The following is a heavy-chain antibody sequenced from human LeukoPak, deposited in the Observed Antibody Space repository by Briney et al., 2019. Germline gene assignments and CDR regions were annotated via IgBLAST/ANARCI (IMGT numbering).Heavy chain of an antibody. J-gene: IGHJ5*01. CDR2: FYSGGNT. CDR3: AAGARWFYS. V-gene: IGHV4-39*07. D-gene: IGHD6-13*01. Sequence: SETLSLTCTVSGGSISNTDYYWTWIRQPAGKGLEWIGRFYSGGNTYYNPSLKSRVTISVDTSKNQFSLKLTSVTAADTAVYYCAAGARWFYSWGQGTLVTVSS. CDR1: GGSISNTDYY.